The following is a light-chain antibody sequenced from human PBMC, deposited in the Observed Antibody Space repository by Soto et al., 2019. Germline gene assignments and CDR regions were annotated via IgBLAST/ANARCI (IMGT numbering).Light chain of an antibody. CDR2: GAS. Sequence: EIVMTQSPATLSVSPGERATLSCRASQSVSSNLAWYQQXXXXAPRLLIYGASTRATGIPARFSGXGSGTEFTLTISSLQSEDFAVYYCQQYNNWPPPTFGQGTKLEIK. J-gene: IGKJ2*01. V-gene: IGKV3-15*01. CDR1: QSVSSN. CDR3: QQYNNWPPPT.